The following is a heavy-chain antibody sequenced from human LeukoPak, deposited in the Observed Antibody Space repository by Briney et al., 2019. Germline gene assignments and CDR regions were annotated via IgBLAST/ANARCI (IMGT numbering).Heavy chain of an antibody. D-gene: IGHD2-2*01. V-gene: IGHV1-69*13. Sequence: GASVTVSFTASGGTFSSYAISWVRQAPGQGLEWMGGIIPIFGTANYAQKFQGRVTITADESTSTAYMELSSLRSEDTAAYYCAREGVPAAINWFDPWGQGTLVTVSS. CDR2: IIPIFGTA. CDR3: AREGVPAAINWFDP. CDR1: GGTFSSYA. J-gene: IGHJ5*02.